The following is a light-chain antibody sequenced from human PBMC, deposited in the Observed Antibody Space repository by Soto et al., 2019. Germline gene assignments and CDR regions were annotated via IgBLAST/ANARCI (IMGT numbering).Light chain of an antibody. V-gene: IGLV1-40*01. CDR1: SSNIGAGYD. J-gene: IGLJ1*01. CDR3: PPSDSSLSGYV. Sequence: QSVLTQPPSVSGAPGQRVTISCTGSSSNIGAGYDVHWYQQLPGTAPKLLIYGNSNRPSGVPDRFSGSKSGTSASLAITGLHAADEADYYCPPSDSSLSGYVFGTGTKLTVL. CDR2: GNS.